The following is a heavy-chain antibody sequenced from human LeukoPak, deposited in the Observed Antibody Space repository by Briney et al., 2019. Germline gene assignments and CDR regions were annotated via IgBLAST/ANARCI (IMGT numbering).Heavy chain of an antibody. CDR3: ARLWLGERPPDV. Sequence: SETLSLTCTVSGGSISSYYWSWIRQPPGKGLEWIGYIYYSGSTNYNPSLKSRVTISVDTSMNQLSLKLNSVTAADTAVYYCARLWLGERPPDVWGQGTTVTVSS. D-gene: IGHD3-10*01. J-gene: IGHJ6*02. CDR2: IYYSGST. V-gene: IGHV4-59*08. CDR1: GGSISSYY.